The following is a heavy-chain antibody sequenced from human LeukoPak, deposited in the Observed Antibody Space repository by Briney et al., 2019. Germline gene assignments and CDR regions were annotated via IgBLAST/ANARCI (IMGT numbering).Heavy chain of an antibody. D-gene: IGHD3-3*01. CDR1: GGSISSSSYY. V-gene: IGHV4-39*01. CDR3: ARQWADFWSGYYLVFDY. J-gene: IGHJ4*02. Sequence: SETLSLTCTVSGGSISSSSYYWGWIRQPPGKGLEWIGSIYYSGSTYYNPSLKSRVTISVDTSKNQFSLKLSSVTAADTAVYYCARQWADFWSGYYLVFDYWGQGTLVIVSS. CDR2: IYYSGST.